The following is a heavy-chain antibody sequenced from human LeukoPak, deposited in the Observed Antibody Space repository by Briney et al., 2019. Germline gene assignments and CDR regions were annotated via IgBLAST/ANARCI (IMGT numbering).Heavy chain of an antibody. V-gene: IGHV3-7*01. CDR1: GFTFCTSW. CDR3: ARDPLTGEWR. Sequence: PGGSLRLSCAASGFTFCTSWMAWVRQAPGKGLEWVANIKQDGSEKYYVDSVKGRFTISGDNARNSLYLQMNSLRAEDTAVYYCARDPLTGEWRGGQGTLVTVSS. J-gene: IGHJ4*02. D-gene: IGHD7-27*01. CDR2: IKQDGSEK.